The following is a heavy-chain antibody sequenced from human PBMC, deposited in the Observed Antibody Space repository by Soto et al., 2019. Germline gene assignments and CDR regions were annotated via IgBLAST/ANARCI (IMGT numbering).Heavy chain of an antibody. CDR2: VYNTGGT. CDR1: SGPSSSHN. V-gene: IGHV4-59*08. D-gene: IGHD1-1*01. J-gene: IGHJ6*02. CDR3: VRQGIGNLHGLVDV. Sequence: QVQLQQSGPGLVKPSETLSLTCTVSSGPSSSHNWGWIRQSPGRGLEWIGYVYNTGGTSYNPSLKSRVTISADTSANHISLTLSSVTAAETAIYYCVRQGIGNLHGLVDVWGQGTTVSVSS.